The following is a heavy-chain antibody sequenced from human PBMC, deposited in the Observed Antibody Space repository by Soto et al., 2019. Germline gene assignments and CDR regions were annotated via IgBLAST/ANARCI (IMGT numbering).Heavy chain of an antibody. CDR1: GGSINSGSYY. CDR3: ARGPDYGGHSDY. CDR2: IYYTGST. D-gene: IGHD4-17*01. V-gene: IGHV4-31*03. Sequence: QVHLQESGPGLVKPSQTLSLTCTVSGGSINSGSYYWSWIRQHPGKGLEWIGYIYYTGSTYYNPSLESRITLSVDMSKNQFSLKVNFVTAADTAFYYCARGPDYGGHSDYWGQGTLVTVSS. J-gene: IGHJ4*02.